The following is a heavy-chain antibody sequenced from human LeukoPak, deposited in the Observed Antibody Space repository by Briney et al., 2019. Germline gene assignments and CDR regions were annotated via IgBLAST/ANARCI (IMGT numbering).Heavy chain of an antibody. J-gene: IGHJ4*02. CDR1: GYTFTGYY. CDR2: INPNSGGT. V-gene: IGHV1-2*04. Sequence: GASVKVSCKASGYTFTGYYMHWVRQAPGQGLEWMGWINPNSGGTNYAQKFQGWVTMTRDTSISTAYMELSRLRSDDTAVYYCARDGMEVPGTNDQYYFDYWGQGTLVTVSS. CDR3: ARDGMEVPGTNDQYYFDY. D-gene: IGHD1-1*01.